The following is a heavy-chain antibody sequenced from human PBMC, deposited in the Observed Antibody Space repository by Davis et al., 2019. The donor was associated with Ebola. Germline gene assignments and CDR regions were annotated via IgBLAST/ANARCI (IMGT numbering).Heavy chain of an antibody. J-gene: IGHJ4*02. V-gene: IGHV3-30*03. CDR3: ARGVSYGYFLIN. D-gene: IGHD5-18*01. CDR1: GFTFSSYG. CDR2: ISYDGSNK. Sequence: PGGSLRLSCAASGFTFSSYGMHWVRQAPGKGLEWVAVISYDGSNKYYADSVKGRFTISRDNSKNTLYLQMNSLRSEDTAVYYCARGVSYGYFLINWGQGTLVTVSS.